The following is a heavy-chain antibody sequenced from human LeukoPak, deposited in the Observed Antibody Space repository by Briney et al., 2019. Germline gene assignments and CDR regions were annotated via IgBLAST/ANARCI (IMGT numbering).Heavy chain of an antibody. CDR3: ARDPPRVVPATTAFDI. CDR1: GFTFSSYS. CDR2: ISSSSSYI. Sequence: GGSLRLSCAASGFTFSSYSMDWVRQAPEKGLEWVSSISSSSSYIYYADSVKGRFTISRDNAKNSLYLQMNSLRAEDTAVYYCARDPPRVVPATTAFDIWGQGTMVTVSS. D-gene: IGHD2-2*01. J-gene: IGHJ3*02. V-gene: IGHV3-21*01.